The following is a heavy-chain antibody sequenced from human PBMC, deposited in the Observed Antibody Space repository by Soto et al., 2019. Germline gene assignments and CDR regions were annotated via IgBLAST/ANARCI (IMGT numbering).Heavy chain of an antibody. CDR3: ARDTYYYDSSGYSH. Sequence: PGGSLRLSCAASGFTFSSYGMHWVRQAPGKGLEWVAVIWYDGSNKYYADSVKGRFTISRDNPKNTLYLQMNSLRAEDTAVYYCARDTYYYDSSGYSHWGQGTLVTVSS. CDR2: IWYDGSNK. J-gene: IGHJ4*02. D-gene: IGHD3-22*01. CDR1: GFTFSSYG. V-gene: IGHV3-33*01.